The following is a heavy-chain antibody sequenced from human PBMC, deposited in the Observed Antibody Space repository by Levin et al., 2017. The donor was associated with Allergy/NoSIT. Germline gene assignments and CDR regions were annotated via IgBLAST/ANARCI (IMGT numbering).Heavy chain of an antibody. CDR2: ISWNSGSI. V-gene: IGHV3-9*01. J-gene: IGHJ4*02. D-gene: IGHD2-2*01. Sequence: LSLSCAASGFTFDDYAMHWVRQAPGKGLEWVSGISWNSGSIGYADSVKGRFTISRDNAKNSLYLQMNSLRAEDTALYYCAKGPWGYVDYWGQGTLVTVSS. CDR1: GFTFDDYA. CDR3: AKGPWGYVDY.